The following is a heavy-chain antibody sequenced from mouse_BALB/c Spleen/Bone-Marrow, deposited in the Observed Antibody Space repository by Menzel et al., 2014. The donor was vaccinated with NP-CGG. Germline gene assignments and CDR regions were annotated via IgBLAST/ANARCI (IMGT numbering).Heavy chain of an antibody. J-gene: IGHJ3*01. CDR3: TRYYYGSSRGFAY. CDR2: IRLKSNNYAT. D-gene: IGHD1-1*01. Sequence: EVQRVESGGGLVQPGGSMKLSCVASGFTFSNYWMNRVRQSPEKGLEWVAEIRLKSNNYATHYAESVKGRFTISRDDSKSSVYLQMNNLRAEDTGIYYCTRYYYGSSRGFAYWGQGTLVTVSA. V-gene: IGHV6-6*02. CDR1: GFTFSNYW.